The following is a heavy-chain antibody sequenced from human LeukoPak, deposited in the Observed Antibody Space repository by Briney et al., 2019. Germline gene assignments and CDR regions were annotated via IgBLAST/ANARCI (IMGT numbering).Heavy chain of an antibody. Sequence: ASVKVSCKTSGYTFTSYFIHWVRQAPGQGLEWMGIINPSGASTSNAQRFQGRVTMTRDMSTSTAYMELRSLRSDDTAVYYCAREGEEDKDAFDIWGQGAMVTVSS. CDR2: INPSGAST. CDR1: GYTFTSYF. D-gene: IGHD3-16*01. J-gene: IGHJ3*02. V-gene: IGHV1-46*01. CDR3: AREGEEDKDAFDI.